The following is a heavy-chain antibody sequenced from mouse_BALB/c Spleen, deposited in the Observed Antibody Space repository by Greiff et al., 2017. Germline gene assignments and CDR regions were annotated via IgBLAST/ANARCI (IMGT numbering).Heavy chain of an antibody. CDR1: GFSLTSYD. CDR3: VRDTLYCFDY. CDR2: IWTGGGT. Sequence: VQLVESGPGLVAPSQSLSITCTVSGFSLTSYDISWIRQPPGKGLEWLGVIWTGGGTNYNSAFMSRLSISKDNSKSQVFLKMNSLQTDDTAIYYCVRDTLYCFDYWGQGTTLTVSS. J-gene: IGHJ2*01. V-gene: IGHV2-9-2*01. D-gene: IGHD2-1*01.